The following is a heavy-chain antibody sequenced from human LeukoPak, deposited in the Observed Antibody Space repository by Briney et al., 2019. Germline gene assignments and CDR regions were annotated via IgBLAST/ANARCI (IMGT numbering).Heavy chain of an antibody. CDR3: ARGRDSSGLFDY. Sequence: PGGSLRLSCAASGFTFSSYDMHWVRQATGKGLEWVSAIGTAGDTYYPGSVKGRCTISRENAKNSLYLQMNSLRAGDTAVYYCARGRDSSGLFDYWGQGTLVTVSS. CDR1: GFTFSSYD. V-gene: IGHV3-13*01. CDR2: IGTAGDT. J-gene: IGHJ4*02. D-gene: IGHD3-22*01.